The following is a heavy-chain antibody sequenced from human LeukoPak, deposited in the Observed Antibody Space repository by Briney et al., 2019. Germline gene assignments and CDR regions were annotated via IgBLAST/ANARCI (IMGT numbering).Heavy chain of an antibody. J-gene: IGHJ4*02. CDR3: ARDSSGSGYFDY. V-gene: IGHV3-30*03. D-gene: IGHD3-10*01. Sequence: GGSLRLSCAASGFTFSTFSMNWVRQAPDKGLEWVAVISYDGSNEYYANSVKGRFTISRDNSKNTLYLQMNSLRAEDTAVYYCARDSSGSGYFDYWGQGTLVTVSS. CDR1: GFTFSTFS. CDR2: ISYDGSNE.